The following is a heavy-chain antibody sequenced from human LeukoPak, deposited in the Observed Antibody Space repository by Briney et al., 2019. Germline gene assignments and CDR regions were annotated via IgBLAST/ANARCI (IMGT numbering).Heavy chain of an antibody. V-gene: IGHV3-7*01. D-gene: IGHD1-26*01. CDR3: ARVSVGAPAFDY. Sequence: GGSLRLSCSASGFSFSSYWMSWVRQAPGKGLEWVAHINEDGSEKYYVDSVNGPFFISTDNAATSLSLQMNRLRDADTAVYYCARVSVGAPAFDYWGQGNLVTVSS. J-gene: IGHJ4*02. CDR1: GFSFSSYW. CDR2: INEDGSEK.